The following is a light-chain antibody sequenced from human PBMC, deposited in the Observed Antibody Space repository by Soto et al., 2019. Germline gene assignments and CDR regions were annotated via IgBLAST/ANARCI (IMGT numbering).Light chain of an antibody. CDR3: QQYNDWPPIT. CDR1: ESVTRN. J-gene: IGKJ5*01. V-gene: IGKV3-15*01. Sequence: EVVLTQSPVILSVSPGESATLSCRASESVTRNLAWYQHIPGQAPRLLVFHASVRATGIPARFSGSGSGTEFSLTFSNLHSEVFAFYFCQQYNDWPPITFGKGTRLEIK. CDR2: HAS.